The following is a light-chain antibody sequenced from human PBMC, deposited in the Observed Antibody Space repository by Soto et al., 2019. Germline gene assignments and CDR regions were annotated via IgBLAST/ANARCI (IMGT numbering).Light chain of an antibody. V-gene: IGLV1-40*01. CDR2: GDT. Sequence: QPVLTQPPSVSGAPGQRVTISCTGSSSNIGAGYDVHWYQQLPGTAPKLLVSGDTNRPSGVPDRFSGSKSGTSASLAITGLRAEDEADYYCQSFDSSLSGWVFGGGTKVTVL. J-gene: IGLJ3*02. CDR1: SSNIGAGYD. CDR3: QSFDSSLSGWV.